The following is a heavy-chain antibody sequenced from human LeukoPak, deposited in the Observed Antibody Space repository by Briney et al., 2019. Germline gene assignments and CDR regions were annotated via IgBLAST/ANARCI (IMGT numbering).Heavy chain of an antibody. J-gene: IGHJ6*03. V-gene: IGHV3-73*01. CDR1: GFTFRGSA. CDR2: IRSKANSYAT. Sequence: GGSLRLSCAASGFTFRGSAMYWVRQASGKGLEWVGRIRSKANSYATAYAASVKGRFTISRDDSKNTAYLQMNSLKTEDTAVYYCTGTGEYYDFWSGYGDYYYMDVWGKGTTVTVSS. D-gene: IGHD3-3*01. CDR3: TGTGEYYDFWSGYGDYYYMDV.